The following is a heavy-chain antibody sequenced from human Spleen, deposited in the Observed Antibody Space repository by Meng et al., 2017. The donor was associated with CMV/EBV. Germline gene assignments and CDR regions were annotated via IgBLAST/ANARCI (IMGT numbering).Heavy chain of an antibody. J-gene: IGHJ4*02. D-gene: IGHD3/OR15-3a*01. Sequence: LASGGGWERPVRSLRLSCAALGFTFSSYAMSWVRQAQGKGLAWVSAISGSGGSTYYADSVKGRFTISRDNSKNTLYLQMNSLRAEDTAVYYCARVKDWTDDYWGQGTLVTVSS. CDR3: ARVKDWTDDY. CDR1: GFTFSSYA. V-gene: IGHV3-23*01. CDR2: ISGSGGST.